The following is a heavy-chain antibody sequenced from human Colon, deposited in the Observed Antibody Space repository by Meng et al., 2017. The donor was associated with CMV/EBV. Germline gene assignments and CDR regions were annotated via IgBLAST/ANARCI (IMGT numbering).Heavy chain of an antibody. CDR2: VSFDGSHA. CDR3: APDGGLSVANYYEH. J-gene: IGHJ4*02. D-gene: IGHD5-12*01. V-gene: IGHV3-30*13. Sequence: GGSLRLSCAASGFAFDNYWMTWVRQAPGKGLEWVAFVSFDGSHAKLADSVKGRFTITRDNSKNRLYLQMNSLRSDDTAVYYCAPDGGLSVANYYEHWGQGTLVTVSS. CDR1: GFAFDNYW.